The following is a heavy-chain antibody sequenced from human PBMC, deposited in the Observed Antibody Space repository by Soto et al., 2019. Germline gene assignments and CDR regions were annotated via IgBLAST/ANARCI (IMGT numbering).Heavy chain of an antibody. CDR1: GYTLTSYG. Sequence: ASVEGSCKASGYTLTSYGISWVGQGPGQGLEWMGWISAYNGNTNYAQKLQGRVTMTTDTSTSTAYMELRSLRSDDTAVYYCARDPPYSSGWYAGFDPWGQGTLVTVSS. CDR2: ISAYNGNT. V-gene: IGHV1-18*01. D-gene: IGHD6-19*01. J-gene: IGHJ5*02. CDR3: ARDPPYSSGWYAGFDP.